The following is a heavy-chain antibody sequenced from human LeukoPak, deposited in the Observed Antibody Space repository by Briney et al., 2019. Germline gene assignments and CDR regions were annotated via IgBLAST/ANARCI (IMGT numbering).Heavy chain of an antibody. CDR2: IYTSGST. V-gene: IGHV4-61*02. J-gene: IGHJ4*02. Sequence: PSETLSLTCTVSGGSISSGSYYWSWIRQPAGKGVEWIGRIYTSGSTNYNPSLKSRVTISVDTSKNQFSLKLSSVTAADTAVYYCARGRTYSNDYWGQGTLVTASS. D-gene: IGHD1-26*01. CDR1: GGSISSGSYY. CDR3: ARGRTYSNDY.